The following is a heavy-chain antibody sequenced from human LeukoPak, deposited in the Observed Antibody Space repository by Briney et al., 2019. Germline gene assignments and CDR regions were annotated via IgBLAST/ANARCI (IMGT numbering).Heavy chain of an antibody. CDR3: ATGITGTKRVGYFNY. CDR1: GFTFSSYW. J-gene: IGHJ4*02. D-gene: IGHD1-20*01. Sequence: GGSLRLSCAASGFTFSSYWMSWVRQAPGKGLEWVANIKQDGSEKYYVDSVKGRFTISRDNAKNSLYLQMNSLRAEDTAVYYCATGITGTKRVGYFNYWGQGTLVTVSS. V-gene: IGHV3-7*01. CDR2: IKQDGSEK.